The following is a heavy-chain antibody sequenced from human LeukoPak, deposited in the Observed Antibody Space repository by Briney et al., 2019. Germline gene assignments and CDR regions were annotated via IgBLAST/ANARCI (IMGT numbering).Heavy chain of an antibody. CDR1: GDSISSSNCY. CDR2: IYFSGGT. D-gene: IGHD3-16*01. J-gene: IGHJ3*02. CDR3: AREVLGAFDI. Sequence: SETLSLTCTVSGDSISSSNCYWGWIRQPPGKGLEWIGSIYFSGGTYYNASLKSRVTISVDTSKNQFSLKLSSVTAADTAVYYCAREVLGAFDIWGQGTMVTVSS. V-gene: IGHV4-39*07.